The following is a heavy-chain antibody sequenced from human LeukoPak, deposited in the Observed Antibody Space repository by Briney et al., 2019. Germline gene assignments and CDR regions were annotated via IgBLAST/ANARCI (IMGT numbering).Heavy chain of an antibody. Sequence: GGSLRLSCATSGFTFTNYWMNWVRQAPGKGLEWLTNIKQDGSVRHYVDSVKGRFTISRDNAKNSLYLQMNSLRAEDTAVYYCARDLYSTGSFDSWGQGTLVTVPS. CDR1: GFTFTNYW. D-gene: IGHD6-19*01. CDR2: IKQDGSVR. V-gene: IGHV3-7*01. J-gene: IGHJ4*02. CDR3: ARDLYSTGSFDS.